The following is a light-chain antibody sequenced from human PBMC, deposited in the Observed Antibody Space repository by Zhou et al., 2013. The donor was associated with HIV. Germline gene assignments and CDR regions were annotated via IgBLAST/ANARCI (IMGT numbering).Light chain of an antibody. CDR2: GAS. Sequence: EIVMTQSPATLSLSPGERVTLSCRASQSVRNNYLAWYQQAPGRAPRLLIYGASSRATGIPDRFGGSGSGTDFTLTISRLEPEDFAVYYCQQYGSSPFTFGPGTKVDIK. V-gene: IGKV3-20*01. CDR1: QSVRNNY. J-gene: IGKJ3*01. CDR3: QQYGSSPFT.